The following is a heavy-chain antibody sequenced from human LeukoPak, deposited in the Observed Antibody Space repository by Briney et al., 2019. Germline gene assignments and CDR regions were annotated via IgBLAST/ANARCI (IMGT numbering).Heavy chain of an antibody. D-gene: IGHD3-16*01. Sequence: ASVKVSCKASGYTFTDYYIHWVRQAPGQGLEWMGWISAYNGNTNYAQKLQGRVTMTTDTSTSTAYMELRSLRSDDTAVYYCARDMRGGSWFDPWGQGTLVTVSS. J-gene: IGHJ5*02. CDR3: ARDMRGGSWFDP. CDR2: ISAYNGNT. V-gene: IGHV1-18*04. CDR1: GYTFTDYY.